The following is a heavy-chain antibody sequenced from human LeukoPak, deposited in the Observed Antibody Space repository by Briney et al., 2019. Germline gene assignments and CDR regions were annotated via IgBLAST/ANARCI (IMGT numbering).Heavy chain of an antibody. J-gene: IGHJ3*02. D-gene: IGHD1-7*01. CDR3: ARDTPFGWNYRTDDAFDI. CDR2: ISAYNGNT. Sequence: EASVKVSCKASGYSFVFFGVSWVRQAPGQGLEWMGWISAYNGNTNYAQKLQGRVTMTTDTSTSTAYMELRSLRSDDTAVYYCARDTPFGWNYRTDDAFDIWGQGTMVTVSS. V-gene: IGHV1-18*01. CDR1: GYSFVFFG.